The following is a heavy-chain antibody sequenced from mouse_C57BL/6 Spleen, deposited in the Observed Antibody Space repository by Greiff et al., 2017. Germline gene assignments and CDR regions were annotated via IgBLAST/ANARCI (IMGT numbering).Heavy chain of an antibody. J-gene: IGHJ4*01. CDR1: GFTFSDYY. CDR3: ARDEYYAMDY. CDR2: INYDGSST. Sequence: DVKLVESEGGLVQPGSSMTLTCTASGFTFSDYYVAWVRQVPEKGLEWVANINYDGSSTYYLASLKSRFIISGDNEKKILYLQMSSLKYEETTTYYCARDEYYAMDYWGQGTSVTVSS. V-gene: IGHV5-16*01.